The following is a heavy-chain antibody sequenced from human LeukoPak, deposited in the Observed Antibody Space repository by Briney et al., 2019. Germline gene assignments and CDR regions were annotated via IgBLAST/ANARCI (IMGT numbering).Heavy chain of an antibody. CDR3: ARVALEGFYSYYYTDV. Sequence: PSETLSLTCTVSGGSISSHYWTWIRQPPGKGLEWIGDISNSGSTNYNPSLKSRVTTAIDTSKNQFSLKLSSVTAADTAAYYCARVALEGFYSYYYTDVWGKGTTVTVSS. CDR2: ISNSGST. V-gene: IGHV4-59*11. CDR1: GGSISSHY. D-gene: IGHD3-3*01. J-gene: IGHJ6*03.